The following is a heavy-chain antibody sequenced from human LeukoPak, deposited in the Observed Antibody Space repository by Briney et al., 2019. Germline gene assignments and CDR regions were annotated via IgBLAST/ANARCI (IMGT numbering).Heavy chain of an antibody. J-gene: IGHJ6*03. CDR2: MNPNSGNT. CDR3: ARRLVGSLDYYYYMDV. D-gene: IGHD1-1*01. CDR1: GYTFTSYD. Sequence: ASVKVSCKASGYTFTSYDINWVRQATGQGLEWMGWMNPNSGNTGYAQKFQGRVTITRNTSISTAYMELSSLRSEDTAVYYCARRLVGSLDYYYYMDVWAKGTTVTVSS. V-gene: IGHV1-8*03.